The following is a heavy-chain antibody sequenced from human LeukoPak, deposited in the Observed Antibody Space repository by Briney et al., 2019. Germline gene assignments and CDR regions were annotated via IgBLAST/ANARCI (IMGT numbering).Heavy chain of an antibody. CDR1: GGSFSGYY. CDR3: ARGGRGQYSSSFDY. J-gene: IGHJ4*02. D-gene: IGHD6-13*01. Sequence: SETLSLACAVYGGSFSGYYWSWIRQPPGKGLEWIGEINHSGSTNYNPSLKSRVTISVDTSKNLFSLKLSSVTAADTAVYYCARGGRGQYSSSFDYWGQGTLVTVSS. CDR2: INHSGST. V-gene: IGHV4-34*01.